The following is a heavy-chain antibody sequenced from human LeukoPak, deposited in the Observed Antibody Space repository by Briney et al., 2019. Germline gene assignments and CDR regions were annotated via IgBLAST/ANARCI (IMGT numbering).Heavy chain of an antibody. Sequence: GGSLRLSCAASGFTFSSYSMNWVRQAPGKGLEWVSSISSSSSYIYYADSVKGRFTISRDNSKNTPYLQMNSLRAEDTAVYYCARDGTEGAIFGVVDYWGQGTLVTVSS. V-gene: IGHV3-21*01. CDR2: ISSSSSYI. CDR1: GFTFSSYS. CDR3: ARDGTEGAIFGVVDY. J-gene: IGHJ4*02. D-gene: IGHD3-3*01.